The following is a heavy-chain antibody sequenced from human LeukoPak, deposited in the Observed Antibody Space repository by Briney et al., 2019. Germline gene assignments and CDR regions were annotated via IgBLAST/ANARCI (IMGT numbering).Heavy chain of an antibody. D-gene: IGHD5-12*01. V-gene: IGHV3-30*04. CDR2: ISYDGTYA. Sequence: PGKSLRLSCVASGLTFSSLAMDWVRQAPGKGLEWVGDISYDGTYASYADSVKGRFTISRDNSKNTLYLQMNSLRAEDTAVYYCARSYGGYSGYFDYWGQGTLVTVSS. CDR3: ARSYGGYSGYFDY. CDR1: GLTFSSLA. J-gene: IGHJ4*02.